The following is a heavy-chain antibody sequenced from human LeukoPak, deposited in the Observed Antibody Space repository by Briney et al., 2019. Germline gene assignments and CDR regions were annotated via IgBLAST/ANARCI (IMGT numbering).Heavy chain of an antibody. CDR1: GGSISSGDYY. CDR2: IYYSGST. D-gene: IGHD3-22*01. Sequence: PSQTLSLTCTVSGGSISSGDYYWSWIRQPPGKGLEWIGYIYYSGSTYYNPSLKSRATISVDTSKNQFSLKLSSVTAADTAVYYCARDYYGSGHFDYWGQGTLVTVSS. V-gene: IGHV4-30-4*01. J-gene: IGHJ4*02. CDR3: ARDYYGSGHFDY.